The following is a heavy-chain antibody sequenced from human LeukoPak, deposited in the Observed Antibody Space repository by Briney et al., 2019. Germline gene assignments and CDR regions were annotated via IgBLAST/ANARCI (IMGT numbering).Heavy chain of an antibody. CDR2: ISGSGGST. J-gene: IGHJ2*01. CDR3: AKTPSGWYWYFDL. D-gene: IGHD6-19*01. V-gene: IGHV3-23*01. CDR1: GFTFSSYA. Sequence: GGSLRLSCAASGFTFSSYAMSWVRQAPGKGLEWVSAISGSGGSTYYADSVKGRFTISRDNSKNTLYLQMNSPRAEDTAVYYCAKTPSGWYWYFDLWGRGTLVTVSS.